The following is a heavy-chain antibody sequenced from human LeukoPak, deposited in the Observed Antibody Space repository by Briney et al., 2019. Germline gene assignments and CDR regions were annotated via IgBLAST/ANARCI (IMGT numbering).Heavy chain of an antibody. Sequence: GASVKVSCKASGGTFSSYAISWVRQAPGQGLEWMGGIIPIFGTANYAQKFQGRVTITADESTSTAYMELSSLRSEDTAVYYCARDPHYYDSSGYYYYYYGMDVWGQGTTVTVSS. V-gene: IGHV1-69*13. CDR1: GGTFSSYA. J-gene: IGHJ6*02. CDR3: ARDPHYYDSSGYYYYYYGMDV. D-gene: IGHD3-22*01. CDR2: IIPIFGTA.